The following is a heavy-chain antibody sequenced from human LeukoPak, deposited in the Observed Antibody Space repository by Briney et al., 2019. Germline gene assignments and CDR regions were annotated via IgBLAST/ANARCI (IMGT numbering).Heavy chain of an antibody. CDR2: TDPNSGGT. V-gene: IGHV1-2*02. CDR1: GYTFTGYY. D-gene: IGHD6-6*01. CDR3: ARASVEYSSSSCQYY. Sequence: ASVKVSCKASGYTFTGYYMHWVRQAPGQGLEWMGWTDPNSGGTNYAQKFQGRVTMTRDTSISTAYMELSRLRSDDTAVYYCARASVEYSSSSCQYYWGQGTLVTVSS. J-gene: IGHJ4*02.